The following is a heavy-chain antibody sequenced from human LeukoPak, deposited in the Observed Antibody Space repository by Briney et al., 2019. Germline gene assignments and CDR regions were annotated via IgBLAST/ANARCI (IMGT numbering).Heavy chain of an antibody. Sequence: GESLKISCKGSGYSFSSSWIGWVRQMPGKGLEWMGIIYPGDSDTRYSPSFQGQVTISADKSISTAYLQWSSLKASDTAMYYCARPYYYDSSGFLYHFDYWGQGTLVTVPS. J-gene: IGHJ4*02. CDR3: ARPYYYDSSGFLYHFDY. D-gene: IGHD3-22*01. V-gene: IGHV5-51*01. CDR2: IYPGDSDT. CDR1: GYSFSSSW.